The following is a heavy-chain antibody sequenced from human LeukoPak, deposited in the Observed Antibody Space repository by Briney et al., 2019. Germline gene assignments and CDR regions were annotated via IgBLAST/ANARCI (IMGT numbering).Heavy chain of an antibody. V-gene: IGHV3-11*04. CDR2: ISSTSSTR. D-gene: IGHD3-10*01. CDR1: EFTFSDYY. J-gene: IGHJ4*02. Sequence: GGSLRLSCTASEFTFSDYYMSWIRQAPGKGLAWVSYISSTSSTRYYADSVKGRFTISRDNAKNSLYLQMNSLRAEDTAVYYCARCGDGLPCDFDYWGQGTLVTVSS. CDR3: ARCGDGLPCDFDY.